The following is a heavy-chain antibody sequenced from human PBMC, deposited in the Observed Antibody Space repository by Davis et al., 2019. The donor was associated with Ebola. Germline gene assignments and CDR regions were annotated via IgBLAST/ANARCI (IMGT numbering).Heavy chain of an antibody. CDR1: GYSFTSYW. CDR2: IDPSDSYT. CDR3: ARLRITMIVGKDY. J-gene: IGHJ4*02. D-gene: IGHD3-22*01. V-gene: IGHV5-10-1*01. Sequence: TVSCKGSGYSFTSYWISWVRQMPGKGLEWMGRIDPSDSYTNYSPSFQGHVTISADKSISTAYLQWSSLKASDTAMYYCARLRITMIVGKDYWGQGTLVTVSS.